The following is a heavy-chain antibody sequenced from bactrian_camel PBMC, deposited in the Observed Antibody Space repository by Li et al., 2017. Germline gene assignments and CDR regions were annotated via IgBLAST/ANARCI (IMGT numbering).Heavy chain of an antibody. CDR2: IPNDVSTT. D-gene: IGHD2*01. V-gene: IGHV3S7*01. CDR3: AAGPPFYEWWKLRSEGFYH. Sequence: HVQLVESGGGLVQPGGSLRLSCTASKFAFDMSCVRQSPGKGLEWVSAIPNDVSTTYYADSVKGRFTISRDNAKNTLYLQMDSVKSEDTAMYYCAAGPPFYEWWKLRSEGFYHWGQGTQVTVS. J-gene: IGHJ4*01. CDR1: KFAFD.